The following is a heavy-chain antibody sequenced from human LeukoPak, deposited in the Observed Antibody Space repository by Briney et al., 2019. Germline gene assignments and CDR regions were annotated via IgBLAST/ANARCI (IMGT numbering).Heavy chain of an antibody. CDR2: IVVGSGGP. D-gene: IGHD3-9*01. Sequence: ASVKVSCKASGFTFTNSAVQWVRQARGQRLEWIGWIVVGSGGPSYAQKFQERVTIIRDISTSTAYMELSSLRSEVTAVYYCAAAERHMLTGYYRYDYWGQGTLVTVSS. J-gene: IGHJ4*02. V-gene: IGHV1-58*01. CDR1: GFTFTNSA. CDR3: AAAERHMLTGYYRYDY.